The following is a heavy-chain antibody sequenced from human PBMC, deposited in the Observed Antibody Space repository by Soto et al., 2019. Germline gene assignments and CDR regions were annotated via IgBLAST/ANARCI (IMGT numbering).Heavy chain of an antibody. Sequence: GGFLRLSCAPPWFPFRSYSMKWVPQAPGKGLEWVSSISSSSSYIYYADSVKGRFTISRDNAKNSLYLQMNSLRAEDTAVYYCARGIYYYDSSVYYSYWGQGTLVTVSS. CDR2: ISSSSSYI. CDR1: WFPFRSYS. J-gene: IGHJ4*02. CDR3: ARGIYYYDSSVYYSY. V-gene: IGHV3-21*01. D-gene: IGHD3-22*01.